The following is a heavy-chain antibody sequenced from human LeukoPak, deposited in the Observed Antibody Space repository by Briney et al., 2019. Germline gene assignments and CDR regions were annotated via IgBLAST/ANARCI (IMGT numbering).Heavy chain of an antibody. CDR1: GFTFSSYA. CDR2: ISYDGSNK. Sequence: PGGSLRLSCAASGFTFSSYAMHWVRQAPGKGLEWVAVISYDGSNKYYADSVKGRFTISRDNSKNTLYLQMNSLRAEDTAVYYCAKSVYYGSGSCHSYYCAMDVWGQGTTVTVSS. V-gene: IGHV3-30*04. CDR3: AKSVYYGSGSCHSYYCAMDV. J-gene: IGHJ6*02. D-gene: IGHD3-10*01.